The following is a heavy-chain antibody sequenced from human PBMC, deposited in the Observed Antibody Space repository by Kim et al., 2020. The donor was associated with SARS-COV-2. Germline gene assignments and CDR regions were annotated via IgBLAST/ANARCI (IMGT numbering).Heavy chain of an antibody. CDR3: AKDQEEVGATMFGAFDI. CDR2: ISGSGGST. J-gene: IGHJ3*02. CDR1: GFTFSSYA. V-gene: IGHV3-23*01. Sequence: GGSLRLSCAASGFTFSSYAMSWVRQAPGKGLEWVSAISGSGGSTYYADSVKGRFTISRDNSKNTLYLQMNSLRAEDTAVYYCAKDQEEVGATMFGAFDIWGQGTMVTVSS. D-gene: IGHD1-26*01.